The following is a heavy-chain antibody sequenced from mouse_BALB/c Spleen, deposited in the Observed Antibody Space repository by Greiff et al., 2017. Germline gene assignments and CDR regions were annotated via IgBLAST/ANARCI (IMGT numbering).Heavy chain of an antibody. CDR3: ARGEGYYGSSSGFAY. J-gene: IGHJ3*01. CDR2: ISYSGST. V-gene: IGHV3-8*02. CDR1: GDSITRGY. Sequence: EVQLQESGPSLVKPSQTLSLTCSVTGDSITRGYWNWIRKFPGNKLEYMGYISYSGSTYYNPSLKSRISITRDTSKNQYYLQLNSVTTEDTATYYCARGEGYYGSSSGFAYWGQGTLVTVSA. D-gene: IGHD1-1*01.